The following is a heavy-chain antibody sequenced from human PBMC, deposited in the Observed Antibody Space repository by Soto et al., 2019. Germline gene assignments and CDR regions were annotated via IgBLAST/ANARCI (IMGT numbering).Heavy chain of an antibody. Sequence: QVRLQESGPGLMKPSGTLSLTCAVSSGSISSSNWWSWVRQPPGKGLEWIGEIYYSGSTNYNPSLKSRVTISVDKSKNQFSLKLSSVTAADTAVYYCARDTNSSSPGRWAVGFDPWGQGTLVTVSS. CDR3: ARDTNSSSPGRWAVGFDP. CDR1: SGSISSSNW. D-gene: IGHD6-6*01. V-gene: IGHV4-4*02. J-gene: IGHJ5*02. CDR2: IYYSGST.